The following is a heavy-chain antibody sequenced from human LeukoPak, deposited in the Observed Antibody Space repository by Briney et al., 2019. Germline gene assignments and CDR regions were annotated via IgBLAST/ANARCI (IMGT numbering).Heavy chain of an antibody. D-gene: IGHD6-19*01. CDR1: GGTISSYY. CDR2: IYYSGST. Sequence: WETLSLTCTVSGGTISSYYWSWIRQPPGKGLEWIGCIYYSGSTKYNPSLKNRVTISVDTSKNQFSLQLSTVTAADTAVYYCCGNYVDSSFYYFDYWGKGTLVTVSS. CDR3: CGNYVDSSFYYFDY. V-gene: IGHV4-59*01. J-gene: IGHJ4*02.